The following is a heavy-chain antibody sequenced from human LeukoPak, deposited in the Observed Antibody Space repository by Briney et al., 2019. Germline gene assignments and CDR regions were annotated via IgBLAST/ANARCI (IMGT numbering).Heavy chain of an antibody. V-gene: IGHV3-23*01. J-gene: IGHJ4*02. CDR1: GLTLSSYA. CDR2: ISDSGGST. Sequence: GGSLRLSCAASGLTLSSYAMSWVRQAPGQGLEWVSTISDSGGSTYYADSVKGRFTLSRDNSKSTLSLQMNSLRADDTAVYYCATQNFDYWGQGTLVTVSS. CDR3: ATQNFDY.